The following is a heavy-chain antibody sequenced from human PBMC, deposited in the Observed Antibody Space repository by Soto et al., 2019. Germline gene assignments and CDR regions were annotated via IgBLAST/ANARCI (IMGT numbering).Heavy chain of an antibody. CDR3: ARDGAYCISTSCYRVNNWFDP. CDR2: ITAYNGKT. Sequence: GASVKVSCKTSGYTFTSYGLSWVRQAPGQGLEWMGWITAYNGKTIYAQKFKDRVTMTTDTSTSTVYMELRSLTFDDTAVYYCARDGAYCISTSCYRVNNWFDPWGQGTLVTVSS. V-gene: IGHV1-18*01. D-gene: IGHD2-2*02. J-gene: IGHJ5*02. CDR1: GYTFTSYG.